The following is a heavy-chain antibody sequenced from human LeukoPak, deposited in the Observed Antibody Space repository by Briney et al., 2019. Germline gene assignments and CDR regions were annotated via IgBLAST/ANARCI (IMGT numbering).Heavy chain of an antibody. Sequence: GGSLRLSCAASGFTLSTYGMHWVRQAPGKGLEWVAFIRSDGNNIYVDSVKGRFTISRDNSKNTLYLQMNSLRAEDTAVYYCAKGGYYYDSSGTFDYWGQGTLVTVSS. CDR2: IRSDGNN. J-gene: IGHJ4*02. D-gene: IGHD3-22*01. V-gene: IGHV3-30*02. CDR3: AKGGYYYDSSGTFDY. CDR1: GFTLSTYG.